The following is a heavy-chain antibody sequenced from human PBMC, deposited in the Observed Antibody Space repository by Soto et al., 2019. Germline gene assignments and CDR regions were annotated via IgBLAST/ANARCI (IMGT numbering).Heavy chain of an antibody. Sequence: PGGSLRLSCAASGFTVSSNYMSWVRQAPGKGLEWVSSISVSGGSTYYADSVKGRFTISRDNSKNTLYLQMNSLRAEDTAAYYCAKGGQGSATYRYFDYWGQGTPVTVSS. D-gene: IGHD3-10*01. V-gene: IGHV3-23*01. CDR1: GFTVSSNY. CDR3: AKGGQGSATYRYFDY. CDR2: ISVSGGST. J-gene: IGHJ4*02.